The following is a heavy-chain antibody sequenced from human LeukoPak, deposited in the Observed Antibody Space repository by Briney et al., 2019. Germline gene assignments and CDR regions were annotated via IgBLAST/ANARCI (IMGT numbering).Heavy chain of an antibody. CDR1: GYPFTSHY. CDR3: ARDWELGF. CDR2: INPTGDST. J-gene: IGHJ4*02. D-gene: IGHD3-10*01. V-gene: IGHV1-46*01. Sequence: ASVKVSCKASGYPFTSHYMHWVRQAPGQGLEWMGTINPTGDSTINAQKFQGRVTMTRDTSTSTVYMELNSLRSEDTAVYYCARDWELGFWGQGTLVTVSS.